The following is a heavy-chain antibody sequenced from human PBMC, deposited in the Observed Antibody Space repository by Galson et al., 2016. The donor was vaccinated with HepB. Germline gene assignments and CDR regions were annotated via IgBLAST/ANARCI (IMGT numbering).Heavy chain of an antibody. CDR2: ISGTSSKT. Sequence: SLRLSCAVSGFTFSNYGMAWVRQAPGKGLEWVASISGTSSKTHYVDSVKGRFSISTDNSKTTLYLEMNSLRAGDTAFYYCAKGPFYYYGTDVWGRGTTVTV. CDR1: GFTFSNYG. D-gene: IGHD3-10*01. V-gene: IGHV3-23*01. J-gene: IGHJ6*03. CDR3: AKGPFYYYGTDV.